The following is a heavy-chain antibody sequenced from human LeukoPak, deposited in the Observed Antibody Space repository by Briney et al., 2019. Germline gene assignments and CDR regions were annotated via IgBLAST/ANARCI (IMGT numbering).Heavy chain of an antibody. Sequence: GASVKVSCKVSGYTLTELSMHWVRQAPGKGLEWMGGFDPEDGETIYAQKFQGRVTMTEDTSTDTAYMELSSLRSEDTAVYYCAKDLSPLRVVVTPYYMDVWGKGTTVTISS. V-gene: IGHV1-24*01. D-gene: IGHD2-21*02. CDR2: FDPEDGET. CDR3: AKDLSPLRVVVTPYYMDV. J-gene: IGHJ6*03. CDR1: GYTLTELS.